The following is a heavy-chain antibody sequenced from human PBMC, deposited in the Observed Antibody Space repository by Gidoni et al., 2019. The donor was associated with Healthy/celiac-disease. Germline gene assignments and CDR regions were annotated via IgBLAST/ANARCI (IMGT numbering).Heavy chain of an antibody. D-gene: IGHD3-10*01. V-gene: IGHV4-39*07. CDR1: GGSISSSSYY. CDR3: ARDGSGSNYFDY. CDR2: IYYSGST. Sequence: QLQLQESGPGLVKPSETLSLTCTVSGGSISSSSYYWGWIRQPPGKGLEWIGSIYYSGSTYYNPSLKSRVTISVDTSKNQFSLKLSSVTAAGTAVYYCARDGSGSNYFDYWGQGTLVTVSS. J-gene: IGHJ4*02.